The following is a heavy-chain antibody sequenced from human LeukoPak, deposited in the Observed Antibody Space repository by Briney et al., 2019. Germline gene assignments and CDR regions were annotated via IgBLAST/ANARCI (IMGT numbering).Heavy chain of an antibody. CDR1: GYTFTGYY. D-gene: IGHD6-19*01. CDR3: ARDRVGSGWPRPWYFEF. Sequence: ASPTVSCKPSGYTFTGYYLHWVRQAPGQGLEWMGWINTMTGATIIVEKFQGRVTMTRDTSIDTAYMEMRSLRSDDTAVYYCARDRVGSGWPRPWYFEFWGQGTLITVSS. V-gene: IGHV1-2*02. J-gene: IGHJ4*02. CDR2: INTMTGAT.